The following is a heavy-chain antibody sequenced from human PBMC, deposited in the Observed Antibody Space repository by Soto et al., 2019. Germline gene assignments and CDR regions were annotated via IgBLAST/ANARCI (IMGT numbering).Heavy chain of an antibody. Sequence: GGSLRLSCAASGFTFSSYGMHWVRQAPGKGLEWVAVIWYDGSNKYYADSVKGRFTISRDNSKNTLYLQMNSLRAEDTAVYYCARDYLSGLRPFDYWGQGTLVTVSS. J-gene: IGHJ4*02. CDR1: GFTFSSYG. CDR2: IWYDGSNK. CDR3: ARDYLSGLRPFDY. D-gene: IGHD5-12*01. V-gene: IGHV3-33*01.